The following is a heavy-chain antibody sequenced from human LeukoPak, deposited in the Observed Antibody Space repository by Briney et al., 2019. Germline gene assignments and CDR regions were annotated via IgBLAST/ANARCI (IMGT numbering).Heavy chain of an antibody. J-gene: IGHJ3*02. D-gene: IGHD4-17*01. Sequence: PGGSLRLSCAASGFTFSSYAMSWVRQAPGKGPEWVSAIRGGGTSEFYADSVKGRFRISRDNSKDTLFLQMNSLRAEDTAVYYCARDPNGDYIGAFDMWGPGTMVTVSS. CDR2: IRGGGTSE. V-gene: IGHV3-23*01. CDR3: ARDPNGDYIGAFDM. CDR1: GFTFSSYA.